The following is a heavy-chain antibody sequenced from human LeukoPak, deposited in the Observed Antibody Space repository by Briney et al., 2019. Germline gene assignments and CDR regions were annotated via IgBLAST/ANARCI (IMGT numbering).Heavy chain of an antibody. Sequence: GGSLRLSCAASGFTFTSYSMNWVRQAPGKGLEWVSTISGGGGSTYYADSVKGRFTISRDSSKNTLFLHMNTLRAEDTAIYYCAKDRTVGASYWYFDLWGRGTLVTVSS. D-gene: IGHD1-26*01. CDR3: AKDRTVGASYWYFDL. CDR2: ISGGGGST. CDR1: GFTFTSYS. J-gene: IGHJ2*01. V-gene: IGHV3-23*01.